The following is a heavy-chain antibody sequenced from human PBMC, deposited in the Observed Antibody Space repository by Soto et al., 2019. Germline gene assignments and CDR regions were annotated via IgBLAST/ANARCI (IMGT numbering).Heavy chain of an antibody. CDR2: IWYDGSNK. CDR1: GFTFSSYG. Sequence: GGSLRLSCAASGFTFSSYGMHWVRQAPGKGLEWVAVIWYDGSNKYYADSVKGRFTISRDNSKNTLYLQMNSRRAEDTAVYYGASIWLLGNAFDIWGQGTMVTVSS. J-gene: IGHJ3*02. D-gene: IGHD7-27*01. CDR3: ASIWLLGNAFDI. V-gene: IGHV3-33*01.